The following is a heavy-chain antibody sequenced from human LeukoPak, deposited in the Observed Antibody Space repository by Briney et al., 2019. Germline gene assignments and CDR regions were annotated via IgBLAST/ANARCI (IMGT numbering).Heavy chain of an antibody. J-gene: IGHJ5*02. D-gene: IGHD3-3*01. CDR1: EFTFSSYA. CDR2: ISYDGSNK. Sequence: GGSLRLSCAASEFTFSSYAMHWVRQAPGKGLEWVAVISYDGSNKYYADSVKGRFTISRDNSKNTLYLQMNSLRAEDTAVYYCARGNDFEAGGDWFDPWGQGTLVTVSS. CDR3: ARGNDFEAGGDWFDP. V-gene: IGHV3-30-3*01.